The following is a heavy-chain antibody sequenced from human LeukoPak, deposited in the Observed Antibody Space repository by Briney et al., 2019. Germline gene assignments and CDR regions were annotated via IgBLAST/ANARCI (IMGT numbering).Heavy chain of an antibody. Sequence: GASVKVSCKASGYTFTSYGISWVRQAPGQGLEWMGWISAYNGNTNYAQKLQGRVTMTTDTSTSTAYMELRSLRSDDTAVYYCAGADSSGYYWDYFDYWGQGTLVTVSS. CDR3: AGADSSGYYWDYFDY. CDR1: GYTFTSYG. D-gene: IGHD3-22*01. V-gene: IGHV1-18*01. CDR2: ISAYNGNT. J-gene: IGHJ4*02.